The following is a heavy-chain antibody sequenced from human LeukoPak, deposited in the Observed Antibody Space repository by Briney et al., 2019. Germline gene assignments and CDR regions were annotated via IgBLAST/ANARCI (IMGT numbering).Heavy chain of an antibody. J-gene: IGHJ4*02. CDR3: ARVVVITYSHFFDY. Sequence: SETLSLTCTVSGGSISSYYWSWIRQPAGKGLEWIGRIYTSGSTNYNPSLKSRVTISVDTSKNQFSLKLSSVTAADTAVYYCARVVVITYSHFFDYWGQGTLVTVSS. V-gene: IGHV4-4*07. CDR2: IYTSGST. D-gene: IGHD3-22*01. CDR1: GGSISSYY.